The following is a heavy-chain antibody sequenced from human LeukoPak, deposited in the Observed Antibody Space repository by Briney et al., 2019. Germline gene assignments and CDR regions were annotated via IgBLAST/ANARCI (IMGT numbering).Heavy chain of an antibody. CDR2: IYYSGST. D-gene: IGHD3-3*01. J-gene: IGHJ6*02. Sequence: SETLSLTCTVSGGSISSSSYYWGWIRQPPGKGLEWIGSIYYSGSTYYNPSLKSRVTISVDTSKNQFSLKLGSVTAADTAVYYCARDWVPYYDFWSGHPYGMDVWGQGTTVTVSS. CDR3: ARDWVPYYDFWSGHPYGMDV. V-gene: IGHV4-39*02. CDR1: GGSISSSSYY.